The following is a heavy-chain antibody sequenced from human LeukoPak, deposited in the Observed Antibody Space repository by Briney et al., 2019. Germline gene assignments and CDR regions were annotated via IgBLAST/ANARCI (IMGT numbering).Heavy chain of an antibody. J-gene: IGHJ6*02. CDR1: GGSISSYY. CDR2: IYNSGST. Sequence: SETLSLNCTVSGGSISSYYWSWIRQPPGKGLEWIGYIYNSGSTNYNPSLKSRVTISVDTSKKHFSLRLSSVIAADTAVYYCAREHYYYGLDVWGQGTTVTVSS. V-gene: IGHV4-59*01. CDR3: AREHYYYGLDV.